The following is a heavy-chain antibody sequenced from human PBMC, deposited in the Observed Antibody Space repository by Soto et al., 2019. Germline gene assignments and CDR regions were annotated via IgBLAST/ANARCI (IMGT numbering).Heavy chain of an antibody. CDR3: PRVLPGDYSVFSAFDT. CDR1: GSSISSDY. Sequence: PSETLSLTCTVSGSSISSDYWSWIRQPPGKGLEWIGYIYYSGSTNYNPSLKSRVTISVDTSKNQFSLKLSTVTAADTAEDYCPRVLPGDYSVFSAFDTWGQGAMVPVSS. V-gene: IGHV4-59*01. D-gene: IGHD3-9*01. J-gene: IGHJ3*02. CDR2: IYYSGST.